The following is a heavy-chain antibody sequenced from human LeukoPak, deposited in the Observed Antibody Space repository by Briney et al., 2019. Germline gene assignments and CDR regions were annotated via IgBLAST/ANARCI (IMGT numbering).Heavy chain of an antibody. CDR3: AKYCSSTSCFLAFRDY. J-gene: IGHJ4*02. CDR2: ISGSGGST. D-gene: IGHD2-2*01. V-gene: IGHV3-23*01. Sequence: PGGSLRLSCAASGFTFSSYAMSWVRQAPGKGLEWVSAISGSGGSTYYADSVKGRFTTSRDNSKNTLYLQMNSLRAEDTAVYYCAKYCSSTSCFLAFRDYWGQGTLVTVSS. CDR1: GFTFSSYA.